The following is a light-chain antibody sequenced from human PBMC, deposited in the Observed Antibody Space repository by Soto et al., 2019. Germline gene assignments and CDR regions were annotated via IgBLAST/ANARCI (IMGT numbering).Light chain of an antibody. CDR1: QSISNH. Sequence: DIQMTQSPSSLSASVEDRVIITCRASQSISNHLNWYQQKPGKAPKLLIYDASSLQTGVPSRFSGSGSGTDFSLTISSLQPEDFATYYCQQSYSTPPWTFGQGTKVDIK. CDR2: DAS. J-gene: IGKJ1*01. CDR3: QQSYSTPPWT. V-gene: IGKV1-39*01.